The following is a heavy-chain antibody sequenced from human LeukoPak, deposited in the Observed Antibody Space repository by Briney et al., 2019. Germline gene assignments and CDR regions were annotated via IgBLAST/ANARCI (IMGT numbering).Heavy chain of an antibody. CDR2: IIPIFGIA. V-gene: IGHV1-69*04. CDR1: GGTFSSYA. J-gene: IGHJ4*02. D-gene: IGHD2-15*01. CDR3: ARAGYCSGGSCFALDY. Sequence: GASVKVSSKASGGTFSSYAISWVRQAPGHGLEWMGRIIPIFGIANYAQKFQGRVTITADKSTSTAYMELSSLRSEDTAVYYCARAGYCSGGSCFALDYWGQGTLVTVSS.